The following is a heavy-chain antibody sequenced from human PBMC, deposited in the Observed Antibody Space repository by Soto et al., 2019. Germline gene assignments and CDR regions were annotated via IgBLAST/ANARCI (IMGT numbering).Heavy chain of an antibody. CDR1: GFTFSSYT. D-gene: IGHD1-26*01. CDR3: TKPQWELLD. Sequence: GGSLRLSCAASGFTFSSYTMSWVRQAPGRGLEWVSAISGSGDYTYYADSVKGRFTISRDNSKNTLYLQMNSLRAEDTAFYYCTKPQWELLDWGQGTLVTVSS. V-gene: IGHV3-23*01. J-gene: IGHJ4*02. CDR2: ISGSGDYT.